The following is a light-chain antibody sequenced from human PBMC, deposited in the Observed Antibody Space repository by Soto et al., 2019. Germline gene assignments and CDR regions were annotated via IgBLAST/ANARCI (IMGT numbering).Light chain of an antibody. Sequence: DIQMTQSPSSLSASVGDRVTITCQASQDISNYLNWYQQRAGKAPKFLIYAAPTLQSGAPSRFSGSGSGTEFALTISSLQPEDSATYYCQQLKSYPLTFGGGTKVDIK. CDR1: QDISNY. V-gene: IGKV1-9*01. CDR3: QQLKSYPLT. CDR2: AAP. J-gene: IGKJ4*01.